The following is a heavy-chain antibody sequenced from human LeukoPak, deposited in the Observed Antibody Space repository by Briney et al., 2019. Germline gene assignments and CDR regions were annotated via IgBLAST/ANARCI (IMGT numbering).Heavy chain of an antibody. D-gene: IGHD3-3*01. J-gene: IGHJ4*02. CDR3: AIRTTIFGVVIISY. V-gene: IGHV3-23*01. CDR1: GFTFSSYA. Sequence: GGSLRLSCAASGFTFSSYAMSWVRQAPGKGLEWVSAISGSGGSTYYADSVKGRFTISRDNSKNTLYLQMNSLRAEETAVYYCAIRTTIFGVVIISYWGQGTLVTVSS. CDR2: ISGSGGST.